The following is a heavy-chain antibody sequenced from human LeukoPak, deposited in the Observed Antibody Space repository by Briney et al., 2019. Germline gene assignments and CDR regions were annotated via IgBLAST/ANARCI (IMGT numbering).Heavy chain of an antibody. D-gene: IGHD3-10*01. CDR1: GSSVSSNY. J-gene: IGHJ3*01. CDR2: LYSGGTT. V-gene: IGHV3-53*01. Sequence: PGGSLRLSCAASGSSVSSNYVSWVRQAPGKGLEWVSVLYSGGTTYYADSVKGRFSISRDNAKNSLYLQMNSLRAEDTAVYYCARDLIWFGELTYAFDVWGPGTMVTVSS. CDR3: ARDLIWFGELTYAFDV.